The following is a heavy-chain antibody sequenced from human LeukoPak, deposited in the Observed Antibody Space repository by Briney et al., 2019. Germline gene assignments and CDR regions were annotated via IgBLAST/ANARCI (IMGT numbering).Heavy chain of an antibody. CDR1: GGTFSSYA. Sequence: AASAKVSCKASGGTFSSYAISWVRQAPGQGLEWMGGIIPIFGTANYAQKFQGRVTITADESTSTAYMELSSLRSEDTAVYYCASLHCSSTSCYGGVSYYYYGMDVWGQGTTVTVSS. D-gene: IGHD2-2*01. CDR3: ASLHCSSTSCYGGVSYYYYGMDV. J-gene: IGHJ6*02. CDR2: IIPIFGTA. V-gene: IGHV1-69*13.